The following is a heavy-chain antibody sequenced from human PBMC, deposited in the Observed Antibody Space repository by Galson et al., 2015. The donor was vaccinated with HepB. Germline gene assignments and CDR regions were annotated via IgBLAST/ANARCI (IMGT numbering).Heavy chain of an antibody. V-gene: IGHV3-11*01. J-gene: IGHJ4*02. CDR2: ISSSGSTI. D-gene: IGHD3-16*01. Sequence: SLRLSCAASAFTFSDYYMSWIRQAPGKGLEWVSYISSSGSTIYYADSVKGRFTISRDNAKNSLYLQLQSLRAEDTAVYFCARDSGELGALDYWGQGTLVTVSS. CDR3: ARDSGELGALDY. CDR1: AFTFSDYY.